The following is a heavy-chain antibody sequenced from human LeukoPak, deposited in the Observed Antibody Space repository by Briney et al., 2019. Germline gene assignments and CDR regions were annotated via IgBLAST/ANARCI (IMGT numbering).Heavy chain of an antibody. D-gene: IGHD6-13*01. CDR2: INHSGST. CDR3: ATDQGYIYYFDY. J-gene: IGHJ4*02. CDR1: GGSSSGYY. Sequence: SETLSLTCAVYGGSSSGYYWSWIRQPTGKGLEWIGEINHSGSTNYNPSLKSRVTISVDTSKNQFSLKLSSVTAEDTAVYYCATDQGYIYYFDYWGQGTLVTVSS. V-gene: IGHV4-34*01.